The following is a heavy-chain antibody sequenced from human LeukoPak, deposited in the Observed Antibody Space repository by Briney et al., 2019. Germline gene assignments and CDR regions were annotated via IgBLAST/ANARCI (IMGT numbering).Heavy chain of an antibody. CDR1: GFTFSDYY. CDR3: GTWEYYYYGMDV. V-gene: IGHV3-11*01. Sequence: GGSLRLSCAASGFTFSDYYMSWIRQAPGKGLEWVSYISSSGSTIYYADSVKGRFTISRDNAKNSLYLQMNSLRAEDTAVYYCGTWEYYYYGMDVWGQGTTVTVSS. CDR2: ISSSGSTI. D-gene: IGHD1-26*01. J-gene: IGHJ6*02.